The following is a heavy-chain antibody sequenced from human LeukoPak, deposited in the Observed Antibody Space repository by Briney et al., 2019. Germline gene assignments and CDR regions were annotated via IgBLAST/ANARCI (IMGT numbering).Heavy chain of an antibody. CDR1: GGSISSYY. J-gene: IGHJ4*02. V-gene: IGHV4-4*07. Sequence: PSETLSLTCTVSGGSISSYYWSWIRQPAGKGLEWIGRIYTSGSTNYNPSLKSRVTMSVDTSKNQFSLKLSSVTAADTAVYYCARDPGQLGYCSSTSCSHFDYWGQGTLVTVSS. D-gene: IGHD2-2*01. CDR2: IYTSGST. CDR3: ARDPGQLGYCSSTSCSHFDY.